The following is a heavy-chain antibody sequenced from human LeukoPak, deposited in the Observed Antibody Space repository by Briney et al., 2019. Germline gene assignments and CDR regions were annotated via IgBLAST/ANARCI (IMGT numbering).Heavy chain of an antibody. J-gene: IGHJ6*02. CDR3: ARDDFCSGGSCYSAYGMDV. D-gene: IGHD2-15*01. CDR1: GYTFTSYG. CDR2: ISAYNGNT. Sequence: GASVKVSCKASGYTFTSYGISWVRQAPGQGLEWMGWISAYNGNTNYAQKLQGRVTMTTDTSTSTAYMELRSLRSDDTAVYYCARDDFCSGGSCYSAYGMDVWGQGTTVTVSS. V-gene: IGHV1-18*01.